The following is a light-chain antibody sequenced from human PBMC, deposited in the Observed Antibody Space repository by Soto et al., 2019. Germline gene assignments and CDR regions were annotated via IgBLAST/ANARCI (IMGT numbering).Light chain of an antibody. V-gene: IGKV4-1*01. CDR2: WAS. CDR3: QQYYSIPPT. CDR1: QSLLYISNNKNY. J-gene: IGKJ4*01. Sequence: DTVMTQSPDSLAVSLGERATINCKSSQSLLYISNNKNYLTWYQHKPGQPPKLLIYWASTRESGVPDRFSGSGSGTDFTLTISSLQAEDVAVYYCQQYYSIPPTFGGGTRVEIK.